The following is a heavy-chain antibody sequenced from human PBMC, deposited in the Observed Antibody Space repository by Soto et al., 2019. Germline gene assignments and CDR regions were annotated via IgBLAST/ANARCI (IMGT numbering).Heavy chain of an antibody. J-gene: IGHJ4*02. CDR2: INAGNGNT. CDR3: ARGDIVLMVYATHLDY. CDR1: GYTFTSYA. Sequence: QVQLVQSGAEVKKPGASVKVSCKASGYTFTSYAMHWVRQAPGQRLEWMGWINAGNGNTKYSQKFQGRVTITRDTSASTAYMELSSLRSEDTAVYYCARGDIVLMVYATHLDYWGQGTLVTVSS. D-gene: IGHD2-8*01. V-gene: IGHV1-3*01.